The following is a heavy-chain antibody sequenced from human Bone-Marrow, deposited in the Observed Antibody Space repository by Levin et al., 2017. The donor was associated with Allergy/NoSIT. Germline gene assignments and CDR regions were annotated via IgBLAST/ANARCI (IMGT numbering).Heavy chain of an antibody. V-gene: IGHV3-30*18. J-gene: IGHJ4*02. CDR2: ISSDGTTK. CDR3: AKERPYTGSG. CDR1: GFTFSTYG. D-gene: IGHD3-16*01. Sequence: PGGSLRLSCAASGFTFSTYGMHWVRQAPGKGLEWVAVISSDGTTKYYADSVKGRFTISRDNSENTLFLQMNSLRGEDTAVYYCAKERPYTGSGWGQGTLVTVSS.